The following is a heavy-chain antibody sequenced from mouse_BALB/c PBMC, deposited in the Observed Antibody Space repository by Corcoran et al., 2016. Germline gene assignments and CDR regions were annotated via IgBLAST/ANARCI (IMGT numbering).Heavy chain of an antibody. V-gene: IGHV1-7*01. CDR3: ARRRGNYYFDY. D-gene: IGHD2-1*01. Sequence: QVQLQQSGAELAKPGASLKMSCKASGYTFTSYWMHWVKQRPGQGLEWIGYINPSTGYTEYNQKFKDKATLTADKSSSTAYMQLSSLTSEDSAVYYCARRRGNYYFDYWGQGTTLTVSS. CDR1: GYTFTSYW. J-gene: IGHJ2*01. CDR2: INPSTGYT.